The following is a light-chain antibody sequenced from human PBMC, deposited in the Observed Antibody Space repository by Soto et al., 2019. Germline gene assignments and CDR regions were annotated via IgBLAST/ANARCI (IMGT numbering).Light chain of an antibody. CDR2: GAS. CDR1: QSISNK. CDR3: QQDSSWSPIA. Sequence: EIVLTQSPATLSVSPGERATLSCRARQSISNKLVWYQQKLGQAPRLLIYGASTRATGIPARFSGSGSGTEFTLTISSLQSEDFAVYYCQQDSSWSPIAFGQGTRQEIK. V-gene: IGKV3-15*01. J-gene: IGKJ5*01.